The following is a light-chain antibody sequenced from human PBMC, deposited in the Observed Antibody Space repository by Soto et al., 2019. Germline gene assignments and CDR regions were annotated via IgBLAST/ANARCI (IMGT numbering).Light chain of an antibody. CDR2: AAS. J-gene: IGKJ4*01. CDR1: QGVRSD. Sequence: DIQMTQSPSSLSASVGDRVTITCRASQGVRSDLGWYQQKPGKPPQRLIYAASTLQGGVPPRFSGSGSGTEFTLTITSLQPEDVATYYCLQHTSCALTFGGGTKVEIK. CDR3: LQHTSCALT. V-gene: IGKV1-17*01.